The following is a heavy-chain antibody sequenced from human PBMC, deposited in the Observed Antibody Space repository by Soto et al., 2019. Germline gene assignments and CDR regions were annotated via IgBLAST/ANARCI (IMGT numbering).Heavy chain of an antibody. D-gene: IGHD6-19*01. CDR1: GLSLTASEMG. J-gene: IGHJ5*02. Sequence: QVTLKESGPVLVKPTETLTLSCTVSGLSLTASEMGVSWIRQPPGQPLEWLAHIDSSGEKSYRTFLKSRLAISKNTSKSQIVPTMTNMDPADKATYYCARRHLAVAVSPWFDPWGQGIPVTVSS. V-gene: IGHV2-26*01. CDR3: ARRHLAVAVSPWFDP. CDR2: IDSSGEK.